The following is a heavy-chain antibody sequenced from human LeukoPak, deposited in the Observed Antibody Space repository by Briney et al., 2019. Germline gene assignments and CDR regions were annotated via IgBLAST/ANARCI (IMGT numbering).Heavy chain of an antibody. D-gene: IGHD3-10*01. V-gene: IGHV1-3*01. Sequence: GASVKVSCKASGYTFTSYAMHWVRQAPGQRLEWMGWINAGNGNTKYSQKFQGRVTITRDTSASTAYMELSSLRSEDTAVYYCARAADYYGSGSYYKVDYWGQGTLVTVSS. J-gene: IGHJ4*02. CDR1: GYTFTSYA. CDR2: INAGNGNT. CDR3: ARAADYYGSGSYYKVDY.